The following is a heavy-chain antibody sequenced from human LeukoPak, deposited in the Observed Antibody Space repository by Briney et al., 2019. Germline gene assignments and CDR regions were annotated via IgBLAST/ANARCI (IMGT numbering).Heavy chain of an antibody. Sequence: SETLSLTCTVSGGSLTSYYWSWLRQPPGKGLAGIGHIYYSGSNNYNPSLKSRVTISVDPSNNQFSLKLSSVTAADTAVYYCARDSRTTICGVVSWWFDPWGQGTMVTVSS. CDR3: ARDSRTTICGVVSWWFDP. D-gene: IGHD3-3*01. CDR1: GGSLTSYY. J-gene: IGHJ5*02. CDR2: IYYSGSN. V-gene: IGHV4-59*01.